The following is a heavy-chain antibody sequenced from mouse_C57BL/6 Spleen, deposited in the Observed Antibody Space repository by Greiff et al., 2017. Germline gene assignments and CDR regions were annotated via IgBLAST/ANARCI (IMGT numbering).Heavy chain of an antibody. J-gene: IGHJ2*01. V-gene: IGHV1-52*01. CDR3: ARGGIRPYFDY. Sequence: QVQLQQPGAELVRPGSSVKLSCKASGYTFTSYWMHWVKQRPIQGLEWIGNIDPSDSETHYNQKFKDKATLTVDKSSSTAYMQLSSLTSEDSAVYYCARGGIRPYFDYWGQGTTRTVSS. D-gene: IGHD2-12*01. CDR1: GYTFTSYW. CDR2: IDPSDSET.